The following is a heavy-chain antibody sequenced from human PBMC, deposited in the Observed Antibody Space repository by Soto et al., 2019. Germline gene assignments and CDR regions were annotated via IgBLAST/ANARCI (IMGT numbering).Heavy chain of an antibody. J-gene: IGHJ6*02. CDR2: ISGSGGST. Sequence: VGSLRLSCAASGFTFSSYAMSWVRQAPGTGLEWVSAISGSGGSTSYADSVKGRFTISRDNSKNTLYLQMNSLRAEDTAVYYCATRDYDFWSGYYTGSPYYYYGMDVWRQGTTVTVSS. CDR3: ATRDYDFWSGYYTGSPYYYYGMDV. CDR1: GFTFSSYA. D-gene: IGHD3-3*01. V-gene: IGHV3-23*01.